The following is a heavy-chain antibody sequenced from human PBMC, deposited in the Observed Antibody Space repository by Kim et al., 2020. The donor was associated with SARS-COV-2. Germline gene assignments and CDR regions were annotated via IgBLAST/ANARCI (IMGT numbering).Heavy chain of an antibody. J-gene: IGHJ6*02. Sequence: YNAESVKGRCTISREKSKNTMYLQMNRLRAEDTAVYYCARDTRDYYGMDVWGQGTTVTVSS. CDR3: ARDTRDYYGMDV. V-gene: IGHV3-33*01.